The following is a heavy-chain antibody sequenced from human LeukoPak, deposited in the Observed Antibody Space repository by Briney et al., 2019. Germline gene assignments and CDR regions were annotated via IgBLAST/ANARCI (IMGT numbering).Heavy chain of an antibody. J-gene: IGHJ4*02. CDR3: AKDLGGSATTV. Sequence: GGSLRLSCAASGFIFGEYAMHWVRQAPGKGLEWVSSISWSGDRMGYADAVKGRFTISRDNAKNSLFLRMNSLRVEDTALYYCAKDLGGSATTVWGQGTLVTVSS. CDR2: ISWSGDRM. D-gene: IGHD2-2*01. CDR1: GFIFGEYA. V-gene: IGHV3-9*01.